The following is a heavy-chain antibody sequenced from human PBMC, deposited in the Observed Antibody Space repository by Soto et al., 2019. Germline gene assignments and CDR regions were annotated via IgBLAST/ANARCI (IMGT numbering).Heavy chain of an antibody. J-gene: IGHJ4*02. D-gene: IGHD1-26*01. CDR1: GGSISSGGYY. CDR2: IYYSGRT. CDR3: AGIYGGSPGVTWRY. V-gene: IGHV4-31*03. Sequence: QVQLQESGPGLVKPSQTLSLTCTVSGGSISSGGYYWSWIRQHPGKGLEWIGYIYYSGRTYYFPSLKSRVTISIDSSKNHFSLKLSSVTASDTAVYFCAGIYGGSPGVTWRYWAQGTLVTLSS.